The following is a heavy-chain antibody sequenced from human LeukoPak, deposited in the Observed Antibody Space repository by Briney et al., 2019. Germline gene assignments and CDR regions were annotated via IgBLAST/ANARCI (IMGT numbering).Heavy chain of an antibody. CDR1: GFTFSSYA. CDR3: AKEAGFGIVVVPAAYTD. D-gene: IGHD2-2*01. Sequence: GGSLRLSCAASGFTFSSYAMSWVRQAPGKGLEWVSAISGSGGSTYYADSVKGRFTISRDNSKNTLYLQMNSLRAEDTAVYYCAKEAGFGIVVVPAAYTDWGQGALVTVSS. CDR2: ISGSGGST. V-gene: IGHV3-23*01. J-gene: IGHJ4*02.